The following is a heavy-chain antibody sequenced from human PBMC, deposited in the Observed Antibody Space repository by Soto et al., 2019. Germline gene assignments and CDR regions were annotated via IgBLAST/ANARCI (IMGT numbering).Heavy chain of an antibody. CDR2: ISSSGSTA. D-gene: IGHD3-10*01. CDR1: GFTFSRFG. Sequence: LRLSCAASGFTFSRFGLHWVRQAPGKGLEWISYISSSGSTAYYASSVEGRFTISRDNANNSVYLQMDSLRAEDTALYYCTRAAWFPYLSFYWGQGALVTVSS. J-gene: IGHJ4*02. V-gene: IGHV3-48*03. CDR3: TRAAWFPYLSFY.